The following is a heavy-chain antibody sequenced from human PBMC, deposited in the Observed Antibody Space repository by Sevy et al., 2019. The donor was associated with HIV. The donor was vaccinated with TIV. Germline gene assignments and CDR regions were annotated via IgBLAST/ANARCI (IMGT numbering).Heavy chain of an antibody. CDR3: ARSGGYSDNGMDV. CDR1: GFTFSSYD. D-gene: IGHD5-12*01. J-gene: IGHJ6*02. CDR2: IGSSGDP. Sequence: GGSLRLSCAASGFTFSSYDMHWVRQVTGKGLEWVSVIGSSGDPYYPDSVKGRFTISRENAKNSVYLQMNSLRAGDTAVYYCARSGGYSDNGMDVWGQGTTVTVSS. V-gene: IGHV3-13*05.